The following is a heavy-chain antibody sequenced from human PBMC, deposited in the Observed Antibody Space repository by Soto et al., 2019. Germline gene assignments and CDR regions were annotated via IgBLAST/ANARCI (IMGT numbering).Heavy chain of an antibody. D-gene: IGHD1-26*01. CDR2: ISGSGGST. V-gene: IGHV3-23*01. CDR1: GFTFSSYA. CDR3: AKVRSGSYSHDAFDI. Sequence: LCLSCAASGFTFSSYAMSWVRQAPGKGLEWVSAISGSGGSTYYADSVKGRFTISRDNSKNTLYLQMNSLRAEDTAVYYCAKVRSGSYSHDAFDIWGQGTMVTVSS. J-gene: IGHJ3*02.